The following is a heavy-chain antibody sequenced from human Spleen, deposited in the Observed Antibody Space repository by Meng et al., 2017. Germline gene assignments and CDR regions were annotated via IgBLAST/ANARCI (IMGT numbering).Heavy chain of an antibody. CDR2: ITWNSGTI. Sequence: GGSLRLSCAASGFTFDDYAMHWVRRIPGKGLEWVSGITWNSGTIGYADSVKGRFTISRDNAKNSLYLQMNSLRGEDTALYYCANAHAPFQVATTPAPYDYWGQGTLVTVSS. D-gene: IGHD5-12*01. CDR3: ANAHAPFQVATTPAPYDY. V-gene: IGHV3-9*01. J-gene: IGHJ4*02. CDR1: GFTFDDYA.